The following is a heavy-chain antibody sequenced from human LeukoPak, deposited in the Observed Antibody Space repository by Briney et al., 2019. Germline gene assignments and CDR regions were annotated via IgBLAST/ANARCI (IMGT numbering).Heavy chain of an antibody. V-gene: IGHV4-59*01. CDR2: IYYSGST. Sequence: PSETLSLTCTVSGGSISSYYWSWIRQPPGKGLGWIGYIYYSGSTNYNPSLKSRVTISVDTSKNQFSLKLSSVTAADTAVYYCARSVRHYYGSGPLDYWGQGTLVTVSS. CDR3: ARSVRHYYGSGPLDY. CDR1: GGSISSYY. D-gene: IGHD3-10*01. J-gene: IGHJ4*02.